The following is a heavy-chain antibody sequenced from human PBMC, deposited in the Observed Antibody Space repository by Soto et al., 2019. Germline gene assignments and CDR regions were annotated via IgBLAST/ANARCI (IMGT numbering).Heavy chain of an antibody. CDR1: GGSFSGYY. J-gene: IGHJ1*01. V-gene: IGHV4-34*01. CDR3: AGRRYSGRGD. CDR2: INHLGPT. D-gene: IGHD1-26*01. Sequence: QVQLQQGGAGLLKPSETLSLTCAVYGGSFSGYYWSWIRQPPGKGLEWVGEINHLGPTNYNPSLKGSVTLSVDPAKCPFSMKLSTVTAADTAVYYCAGRRYSGRGDWGQGTLVTVSS.